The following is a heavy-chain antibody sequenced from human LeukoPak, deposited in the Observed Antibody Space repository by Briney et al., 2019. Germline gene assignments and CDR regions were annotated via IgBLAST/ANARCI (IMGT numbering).Heavy chain of an antibody. CDR1: GFTFSSYS. CDR3: ATYTHWVAGDV. V-gene: IGHV3-7*01. Sequence: GGSLRLSCAASGFTFSSYSMNWVRQAPGKGLEWVANMNQDGSVKDYVDSVKGRFTISRDNARNSLYLQMSSLRAEDTAVYYCATYTHWVAGDVWGQGTTVTVSS. CDR2: MNQDGSVK. D-gene: IGHD3-16*01. J-gene: IGHJ6*02.